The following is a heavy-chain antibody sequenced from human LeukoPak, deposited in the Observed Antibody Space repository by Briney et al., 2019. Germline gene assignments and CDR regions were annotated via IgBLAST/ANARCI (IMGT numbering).Heavy chain of an antibody. D-gene: IGHD2-15*01. Sequence: GGSVTVSCKASGYTFTGYYMHWVRQAPGQGGEWMGWIKPNSGGTNCAQTFQGWVTMTRDTSITTAYMKLSRLKSDDTAAYYCARASSGGSYYDYCGQGALFTVSS. CDR1: GYTFTGYY. V-gene: IGHV1-2*04. CDR2: IKPNSGGT. J-gene: IGHJ4*02. CDR3: ARASSGGSYYDY.